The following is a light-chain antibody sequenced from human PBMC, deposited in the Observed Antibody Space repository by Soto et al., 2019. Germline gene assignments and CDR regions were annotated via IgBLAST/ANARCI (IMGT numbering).Light chain of an antibody. J-gene: IGKJ3*01. CDR2: DAS. CDR1: QSISSW. Sequence: DIQMTQSPSTLSASVGDRFTITCRASQSISSWLAWYQQKQGKAPKLLIYDASSLESGVPSRFSGSGSGTEFTLIISSLQPDDFATYYCQQYNSYPIHFGHGTKVDIK. CDR3: QQYNSYPIH. V-gene: IGKV1-5*01.